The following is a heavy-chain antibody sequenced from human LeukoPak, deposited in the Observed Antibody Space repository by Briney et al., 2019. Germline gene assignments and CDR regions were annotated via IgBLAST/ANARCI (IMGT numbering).Heavy chain of an antibody. CDR2: IYYSGST. V-gene: IGHV4-39*01. CDR3: ARQYYYDSSGYYFGY. J-gene: IGHJ4*02. Sequence: MSSETLSLTCTVSGGSISSSSYYWGWIRQPPGKGLEWIGSIYYSGSTYYNPSLKSRVTISVDTSKNQFSLKLSSVPAADTAVYYCARQYYYDSSGYYFGYWGQGTLVTVSS. CDR1: GGSISSSSYY. D-gene: IGHD3-22*01.